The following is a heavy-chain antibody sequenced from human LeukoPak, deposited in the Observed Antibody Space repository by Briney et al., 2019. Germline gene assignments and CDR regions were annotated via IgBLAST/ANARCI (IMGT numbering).Heavy chain of an antibody. CDR2: IYVKVYT. J-gene: IGHJ4*02. CDR3: ARSDILFDL. CDR1: CGSPSSSY. V-gene: IGHV4-4*09. D-gene: IGHD2/OR15-2a*01. Sequence: SEPLSLTCTVSCGSPSSSYWRCIRHAPGKGLESIGYIYVKVYTNTNPSLMCRATLSLDASKNDFSLRLSSMSAANTVVYFWARSDILFDLWGPGTLVTVSS.